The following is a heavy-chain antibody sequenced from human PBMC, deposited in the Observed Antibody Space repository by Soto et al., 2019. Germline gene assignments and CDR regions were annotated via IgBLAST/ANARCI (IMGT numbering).Heavy chain of an antibody. CDR3: AIDCSSTSCYPPWFDP. CDR1: GFTFSSYS. Sequence: GSLRLSFAASGFTFSSYSMNWVRQAPGKGLEWVSSISSSSSYIYYADSVKGRFTISRDNAKNSLYLQMNSLRAEDTAVYYCAIDCSSTSCYPPWFDPWGQGTLVTVPS. D-gene: IGHD2-2*01. CDR2: ISSSSSYI. J-gene: IGHJ5*02. V-gene: IGHV3-21*01.